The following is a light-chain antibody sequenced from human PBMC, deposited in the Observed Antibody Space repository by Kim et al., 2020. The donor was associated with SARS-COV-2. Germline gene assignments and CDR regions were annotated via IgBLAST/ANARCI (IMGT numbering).Light chain of an antibody. V-gene: IGKV1-5*01. Sequence: ASVGDRVTITCRARQSISSWLAWYQQKPGKAPKLLIYDASSLESGVPSRFSGSGSGTEFTLTISSLQPDDFATYYCQQYNSYPRTFGQGTKVDIK. J-gene: IGKJ1*01. CDR2: DAS. CDR1: QSISSW. CDR3: QQYNSYPRT.